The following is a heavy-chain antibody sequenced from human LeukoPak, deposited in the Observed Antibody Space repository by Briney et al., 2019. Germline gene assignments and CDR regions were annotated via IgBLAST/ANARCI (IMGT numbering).Heavy chain of an antibody. CDR3: ARSPDMAARPGYYYYYMDV. CDR1: GGSISSGDYY. J-gene: IGHJ6*03. CDR2: IYYTGST. Sequence: PSETLSLTCTVSGGSISSGDYYWSWIRQPPGKGLEWIGSIYYTGSTYYNPSLKSRITISVDTSKNQFSLKLSSVTAADTAVYYCARSPDMAARPGYYYYYMDVWGKGTTVTVSS. D-gene: IGHD6-6*01. V-gene: IGHV4-30-4*01.